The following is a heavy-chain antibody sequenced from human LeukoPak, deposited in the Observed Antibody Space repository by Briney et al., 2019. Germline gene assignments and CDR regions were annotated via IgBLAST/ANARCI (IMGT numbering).Heavy chain of an antibody. V-gene: IGHV3-21*01. CDR3: ARSRSQDWFDP. J-gene: IGHJ5*02. CDR2: ISSSSSYI. CDR1: GFTFSSYS. Sequence: GSLRLSCAASGFTFSSYSMNWVRQAPGKGLEWVSSISSSSSYIYYADSVKGRFTISRDNAKNSLYLQMNSLRAEDTAVYYCARSRSQDWFDPWGQGTLVTVSS.